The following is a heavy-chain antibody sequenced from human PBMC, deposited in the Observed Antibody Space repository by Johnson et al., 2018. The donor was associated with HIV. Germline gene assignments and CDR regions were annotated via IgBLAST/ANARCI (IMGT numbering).Heavy chain of an antibody. CDR2: INWNGGST. CDR3: ARDRGYVWGVTGDASDI. CDR1: GFTFDDYG. V-gene: IGHV3-20*04. D-gene: IGHD3-16*01. Sequence: VQLVESGGGVVRPGGSLRLSCAASGFTFDDYGMSWVRQAPGKGLEWVSGINWNGGSTGYADSVKGRFTISRAHAKNSLYLQMNSLRAEDTALYYCARDRGYVWGVTGDASDIWGQGTMVTVSS. J-gene: IGHJ3*02.